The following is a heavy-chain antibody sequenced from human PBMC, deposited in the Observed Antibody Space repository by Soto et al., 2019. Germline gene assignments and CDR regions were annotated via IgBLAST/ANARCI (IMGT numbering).Heavy chain of an antibody. CDR1: GFTFSSYW. D-gene: IGHD1-26*01. Sequence: EVQLVESGGGLVQPGGSLRLSCAASGFTFSSYWMHWVRQAPGKGLVWVSRINRDGSTTTYAESVKGRFTISRDNAKNTLYLQMNSLRADDTAVYYCARVATGSYNWFDPWGQGTLVTVSS. J-gene: IGHJ5*02. V-gene: IGHV3-74*01. CDR2: INRDGSTT. CDR3: ARVATGSYNWFDP.